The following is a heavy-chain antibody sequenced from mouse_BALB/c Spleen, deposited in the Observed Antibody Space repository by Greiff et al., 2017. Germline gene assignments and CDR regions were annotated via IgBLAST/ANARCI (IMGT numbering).Heavy chain of an antibody. Sequence: VKLVESGAELVRPGSSVKISCKASGYAFSSYWMNWVKQRPGQGLEWIGQIYPGDGDTNYNGKFKGKATLTADKSSSTAYMQLSSLTSEDSAVYYCARWAWRYPPWCFDVWGAGTTVTVSS. V-gene: IGHV1-80*01. CDR2: IYPGDGDT. CDR3: ARWAWRYPPWCFDV. CDR1: GYAFSSYW. J-gene: IGHJ1*01. D-gene: IGHD5-1-1*01.